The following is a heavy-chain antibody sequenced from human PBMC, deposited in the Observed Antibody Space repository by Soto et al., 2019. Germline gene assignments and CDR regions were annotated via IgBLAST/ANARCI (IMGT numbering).Heavy chain of an antibody. V-gene: IGHV3-23*01. D-gene: IGHD2-2*01. CDR1: GFTCSSYA. CDR2: ISGSGGST. CDR3: AKDVYCSSTSCYADGGFFFAY. Sequence: GGSLRLSCAASGFTCSSYAMSWVRQAPGKGLEWVSAISGSGGSTYYADSVKGRFTISRDNSKNTLYLQMNSLRAEDTAVYYCAKDVYCSSTSCYADGGFFFAYWGQGTLVTVSS. J-gene: IGHJ4*02.